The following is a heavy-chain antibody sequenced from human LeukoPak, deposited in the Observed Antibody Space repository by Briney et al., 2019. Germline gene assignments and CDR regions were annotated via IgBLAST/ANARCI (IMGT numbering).Heavy chain of an antibody. CDR3: AKASVVAVAGTYYFDY. D-gene: IGHD6-19*01. CDR1: GFTFDDYA. V-gene: IGHV3-9*01. Sequence: GRSLRLSCAAFGFTFDDYAMHWVRQAPGKGLEWVSGISWNSGSIGYADSVKGRFTISRDNAKNSLYLQMNSLRAEDTALYYCAKASVVAVAGTYYFDYWGQGTLVTVSS. CDR2: ISWNSGSI. J-gene: IGHJ4*02.